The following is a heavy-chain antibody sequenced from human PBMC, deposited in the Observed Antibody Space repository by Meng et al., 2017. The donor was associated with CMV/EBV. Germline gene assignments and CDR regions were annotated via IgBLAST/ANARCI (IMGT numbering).Heavy chain of an antibody. D-gene: IGHD1-1*01. Sequence: GGSLRLSCAASGFTFMKYAMSWVRQAPGKGLEWVSVIYTDDFKTYYADSVKGRFTISRDRSKNTLYLQMNGLRAEDTAMYYCVKDDNDYMEEIASWGQGTLVTVSS. V-gene: IGHV3-23*03. CDR3: VKDDNDYMEEIAS. J-gene: IGHJ5*02. CDR1: GFTFMKYA. CDR2: IYTDDFKT.